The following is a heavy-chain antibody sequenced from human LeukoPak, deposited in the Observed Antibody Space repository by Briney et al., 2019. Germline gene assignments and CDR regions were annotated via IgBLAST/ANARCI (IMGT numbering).Heavy chain of an antibody. CDR3: ARGYCSGGSCYFIFDY. CDR2: INPNSGGT. J-gene: IGHJ4*02. Sequence: ASVKVSCKASGYTSTGYYMHWVRQDPGQGLEWMGWINPNSGGTNYAQKFQGRVTMTRHTSISTAYMELSRLRSDDTAVYYCARGYCSGGSCYFIFDYWGQGTLVTVSS. D-gene: IGHD2-15*01. CDR1: GYTSTGYY. V-gene: IGHV1-2*02.